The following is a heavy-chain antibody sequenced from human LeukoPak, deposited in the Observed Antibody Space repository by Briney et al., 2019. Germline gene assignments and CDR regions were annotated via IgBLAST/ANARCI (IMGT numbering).Heavy chain of an antibody. CDR2: IGSAI. CDR1: GFTFSSYW. V-gene: IGHV3-48*02. CDR3: AKDSAFAFDI. J-gene: IGHJ3*02. D-gene: IGHD6-25*01. Sequence: GGSLRLSCAASGFTFSSYWMSWVRQAPGKGLEWVSYIGSAIYYRDSVRGRFTISRDNAKNSLYLQMNSLRDDDTAVYYCAKDSAFAFDIWGQGTVVTVSS.